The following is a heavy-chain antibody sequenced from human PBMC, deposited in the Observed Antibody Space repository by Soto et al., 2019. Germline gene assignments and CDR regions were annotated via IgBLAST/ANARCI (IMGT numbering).Heavy chain of an antibody. CDR2: IRNKANSYTT. CDR3: AIPPPYGDYVPDY. D-gene: IGHD4-17*01. V-gene: IGHV3-72*01. J-gene: IGHJ4*02. Sequence: GGALRLSCAASGFTFSDHYMDWVRQAPGKGLEWVGRIRNKANSYTTEYAASVKGRFTISRDDSKKSGYLQMNSLKSDDTAVYYCAIPPPYGDYVPDYWGQGTLVTVSS. CDR1: GFTFSDHY.